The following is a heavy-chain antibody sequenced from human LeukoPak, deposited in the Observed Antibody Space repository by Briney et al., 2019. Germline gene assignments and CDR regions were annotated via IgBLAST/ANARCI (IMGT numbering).Heavy chain of an antibody. CDR3: AKDRFGTVADAFDI. CDR2: ISGSGDNT. J-gene: IGHJ3*02. CDR1: GFTFSNYA. D-gene: IGHD1/OR15-1a*01. V-gene: IGHV3-23*01. Sequence: GGSLRLSCAASGFTFSNYAMAWVRQTPGKGLEWVSSISGSGDNTYYADSVKGRFTISRDNSKNTLYLQMNSLRAEDTAIYFCAKDRFGTVADAFDIWGQGTMVTVSS.